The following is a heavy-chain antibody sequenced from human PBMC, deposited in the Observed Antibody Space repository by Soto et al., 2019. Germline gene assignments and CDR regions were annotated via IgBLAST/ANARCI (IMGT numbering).Heavy chain of an antibody. D-gene: IGHD3-10*01. Sequence: GGSLRLSCAASGFTFSDFGMHWVRQAPGKGLEWVAIISYDGILKYYADSVKGRFTISRDTSKGAVYLQMNSLTPEDTAVYYCAKDFKVSGGHYGSLNYYYGMDVWGQGTTVTV. CDR1: GFTFSDFG. V-gene: IGHV3-30*18. J-gene: IGHJ6*02. CDR2: ISYDGILK. CDR3: AKDFKVSGGHYGSLNYYYGMDV.